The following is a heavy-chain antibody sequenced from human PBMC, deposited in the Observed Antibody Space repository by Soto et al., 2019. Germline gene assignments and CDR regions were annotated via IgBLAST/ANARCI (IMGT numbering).Heavy chain of an antibody. V-gene: IGHV4-30-2*01. J-gene: IGHJ4*02. D-gene: IGHD3-16*02. CDR1: GGSISSGGYS. CDR2: IYHSGST. Sequence: PSETLSLTCAVSGGSISSGGYSWSWIRQPPGKGLEWIGYIYHSGSTYYNPSLKSRVTISVDRSKNQFSLKLSSVTAADTAVYYCARGEVRLSYFDYWGQGTLVTVSS. CDR3: ARGEVRLSYFDY.